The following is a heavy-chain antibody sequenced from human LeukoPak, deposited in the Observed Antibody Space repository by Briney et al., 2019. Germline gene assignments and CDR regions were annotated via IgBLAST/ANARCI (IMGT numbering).Heavy chain of an antibody. D-gene: IGHD6-13*01. CDR3: AGLSSSWHLYYYYYYMDV. V-gene: IGHV3-7*01. CDR1: GFTFSSYW. Sequence: GGSPRLSCAFSGFTFSSYWMGWVRQAPGKGLAWVANINQDESSKYYEDSVKGRFTISRDNAKNSLYLQMNSLRAEDTAVYYCAGLSSSWHLYYYYYYMDVWGKGTTVTVSS. J-gene: IGHJ6*03. CDR2: INQDESSK.